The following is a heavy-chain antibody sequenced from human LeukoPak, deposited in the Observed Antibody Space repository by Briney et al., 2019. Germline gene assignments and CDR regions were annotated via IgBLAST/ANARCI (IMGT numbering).Heavy chain of an antibody. D-gene: IGHD1-26*01. CDR2: IYYSGNT. CDR3: ARLNTIGGTYPHNYY. CDR1: GGSISGYY. Sequence: PSETLSLTCTVSGGSISGYYWSWIRQPPGRGLEYIGYIYYSGNTNYNPALQSRVTISVDTCKNQFSLNLNSVTAADTAFYYCARLNTIGGTYPHNYYWGQGILVTVSS. V-gene: IGHV4-59*01. J-gene: IGHJ4*02.